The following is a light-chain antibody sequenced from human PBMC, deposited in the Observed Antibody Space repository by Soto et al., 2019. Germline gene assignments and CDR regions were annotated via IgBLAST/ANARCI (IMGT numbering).Light chain of an antibody. J-gene: IGKJ3*01. CDR3: QQYNNWPFT. CDR2: GAS. Sequence: EIVMTQSPATLSVSPGERATLSCRASQSVSSNLAWYQQKPGQAPRLLIYGASTRATGIPARFSGSGSGTKFTLTISSLQSEDFAVYYCQQYNNWPFTFGHGTKVDIK. V-gene: IGKV3-15*01. CDR1: QSVSSN.